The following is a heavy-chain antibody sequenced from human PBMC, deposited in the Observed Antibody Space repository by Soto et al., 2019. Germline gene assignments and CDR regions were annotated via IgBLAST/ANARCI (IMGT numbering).Heavy chain of an antibody. J-gene: IGHJ4*02. D-gene: IGHD5-18*01. V-gene: IGHV3-21*01. CDR3: ARERGSSYGLFDY. CDR2: TDPSSTYI. CDR1: GFTFSSDN. Sequence: GVLRLSCAASGFTFSSDNMNWVRQGPGKGLEWVASTDPSSTYIYYADSVKGRFTISRDNAKKSLYLQMNSLRAEDTAVYYCARERGSSYGLFDYWGQGTLVTVSS.